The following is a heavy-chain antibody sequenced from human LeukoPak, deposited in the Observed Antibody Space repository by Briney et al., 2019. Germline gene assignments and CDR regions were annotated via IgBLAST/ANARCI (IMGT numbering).Heavy chain of an antibody. D-gene: IGHD2-2*01. Sequence: SETLSPTCTVSGGALSSSSYYWGWIRQPPGKGLEWIGSIYYIGSTYYNPYLKSRVTISVDTSKNQFSLKLSSVTAADTAVYYCARVPDIVVVPAAIVDAFDIWGQGTMVTVSS. J-gene: IGHJ3*02. CDR1: GGALSSSSYY. V-gene: IGHV4-39*07. CDR2: IYYIGST. CDR3: ARVPDIVVVPAAIVDAFDI.